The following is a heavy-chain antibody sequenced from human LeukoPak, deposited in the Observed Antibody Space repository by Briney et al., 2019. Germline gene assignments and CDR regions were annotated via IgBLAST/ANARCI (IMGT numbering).Heavy chain of an antibody. V-gene: IGHV3-9*01. Sequence: RSGRSLRLSCAASGFTFDNYAMHWVRQAPGKGLEWVSGISWNSGSIGYADSVKGRFTISRDNAKNSLYLQMNSLRAEDTALYYCAKGGDDYSSSWYDYWGQGTLVTVSS. J-gene: IGHJ4*02. CDR1: GFTFDNYA. D-gene: IGHD6-13*01. CDR2: ISWNSGSI. CDR3: AKGGDDYSSSWYDY.